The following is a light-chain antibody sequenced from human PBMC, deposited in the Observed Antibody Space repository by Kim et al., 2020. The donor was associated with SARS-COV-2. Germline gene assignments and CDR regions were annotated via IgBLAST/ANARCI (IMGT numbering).Light chain of an antibody. J-gene: IGKJ4*01. CDR1: QDISIY. Sequence: ASVGDSVTITCRASQDISIYLAWYKQRPGTVPNLLIYAASTLQSGVPSRFSGSGSGTDFTLTISSLQPEDVATYYCQKYDSAPLTFGGGTKVDIK. V-gene: IGKV1-27*01. CDR3: QKYDSAPLT. CDR2: AAS.